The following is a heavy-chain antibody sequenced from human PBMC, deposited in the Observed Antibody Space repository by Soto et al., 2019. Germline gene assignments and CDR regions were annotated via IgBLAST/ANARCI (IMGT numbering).Heavy chain of an antibody. CDR1: GYTFTSYG. CDR2: ISAYNGNT. V-gene: IGHV1-18*01. D-gene: IGHD1-1*01. J-gene: IGHJ5*02. CDR3: ARVSQLELPLNWFDP. Sequence: QVQLVQSGAEVKKPGASVKVSCKASGYTFTSYGISWVRQAPGQGLEWMGWISAYNGNTNYAQKRQGRVTMTTDTSTSTAYMELRSLRSDDKAVYYCARVSQLELPLNWFDPWGQGTLVTVSS.